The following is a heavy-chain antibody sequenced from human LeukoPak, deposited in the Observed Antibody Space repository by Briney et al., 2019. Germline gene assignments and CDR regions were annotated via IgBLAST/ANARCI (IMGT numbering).Heavy chain of an antibody. V-gene: IGHV6-1*01. Sequence: SQTLSLTCAISGDSVSSNSAAWNWIRQSPSRGLEWLGRTYYRSKWYNDYAVSVKSRITINPDTSKNQFSLKLSSVTAADTAVYYCARDGGGEGYNSYYYYYMDVWGKGTTVTISS. CDR2: TYYRSKWYN. CDR1: GDSVSSNSAA. J-gene: IGHJ6*03. D-gene: IGHD5-24*01. CDR3: ARDGGGEGYNSYYYYYMDV.